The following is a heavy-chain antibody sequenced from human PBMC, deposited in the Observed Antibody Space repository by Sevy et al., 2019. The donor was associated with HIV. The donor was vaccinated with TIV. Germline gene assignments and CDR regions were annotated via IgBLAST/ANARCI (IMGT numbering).Heavy chain of an antibody. D-gene: IGHD5-18*01. CDR2: ISSSSRTI. J-gene: IGHJ4*02. Sequence: GGSLRLSCVVSGLTFSSDSMNWVRQAPGKGLEWLAYISSSSRTIYYADPVEGRFTITRENDKKSVFLQMNNLRDEDSATYYCARDVDTPFVRSFDSWGQGTLVTVSS. V-gene: IGHV3-48*02. CDR1: GLTFSSDS. CDR3: ARDVDTPFVRSFDS.